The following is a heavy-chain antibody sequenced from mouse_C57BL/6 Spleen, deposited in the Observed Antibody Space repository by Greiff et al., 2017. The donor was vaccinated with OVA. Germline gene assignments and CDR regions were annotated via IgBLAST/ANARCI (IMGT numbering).Heavy chain of an antibody. V-gene: IGHV3-1*01. D-gene: IGHD1-1*01. CDR1: GYSITSGYD. CDR3: ASSYYYGSSYDYYAMDY. J-gene: IGHJ4*01. Sequence: EVKVVESGPGMVKPSQSLSLTCTVTGYSITSGYDWHWIRHFPGNKLEWMGYISYSGSTNYNPSLKSRISITHDTSKNHFFLKLNSVTTEDTATYYCASSYYYGSSYDYYAMDYWGQGTSVTVSS. CDR2: ISYSGST.